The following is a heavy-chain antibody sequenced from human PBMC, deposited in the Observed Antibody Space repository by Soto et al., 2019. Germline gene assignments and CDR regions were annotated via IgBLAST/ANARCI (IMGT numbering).Heavy chain of an antibody. CDR1: GYTFSTFG. CDR2: VSGYNGNT. V-gene: IGHV1-18*01. J-gene: IGHJ4*02. CDR3: ARSVLGATVYTD. D-gene: IGHD4-17*01. Sequence: QVQLIQSGIEMKKPGASVKVSCKTSGYTFSTFGINWVRQVPGQGLEWMGWVSGYNGNTKYAQTFQDRVTMTADTATKTAYMELRSLKSDDTAVYYCARSVLGATVYTDWGQGTLVAVSS.